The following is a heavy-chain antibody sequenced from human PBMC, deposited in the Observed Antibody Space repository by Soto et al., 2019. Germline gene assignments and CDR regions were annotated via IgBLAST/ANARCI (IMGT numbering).Heavy chain of an antibody. D-gene: IGHD2-2*01. CDR3: ARGKWFQLPTS. Sequence: SETLSLTCTVSGGSISSSNYYWGWIRQPPGKGLEWIGSSFSTEITYYNPSLKSRVTISVDTSKNQFSLNLGSVTAADTAVYYCARGKWFQLPTSWGQGTLVTVSS. CDR1: GGSISSSNYY. J-gene: IGHJ4*02. CDR2: SFSTEIT. V-gene: IGHV4-39*01.